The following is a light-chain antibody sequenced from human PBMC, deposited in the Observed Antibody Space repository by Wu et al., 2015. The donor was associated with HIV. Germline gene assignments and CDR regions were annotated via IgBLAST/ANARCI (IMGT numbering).Light chain of an antibody. CDR3: QHSDF. J-gene: IGKJ3*01. V-gene: IGKV1-39*01. CDR1: QTIGTS. Sequence: DVQMTQSPSSLSASVGDRVTITCRAGQTIGTSLNWYQQKPGRAPQLLIYSASNLQIGVPSRFSGRGSGTDFTLTISSLYPEDFATYYCQHSDFFGPGTKVDIK. CDR2: SAS.